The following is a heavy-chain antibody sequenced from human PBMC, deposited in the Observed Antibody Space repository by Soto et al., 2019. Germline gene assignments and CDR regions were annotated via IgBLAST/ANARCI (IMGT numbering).Heavy chain of an antibody. Sequence: TSETLSLTCAVSGGSISSGGYSWSWIRQPPGKGLEWIGYIYHSGSTYYNPSLKSRVTISVDRSKNQFSLKLSSVTAADTAVYYCARAGYYYDSSGYEYYFDYWGQGTLVTVSS. V-gene: IGHV4-30-2*01. D-gene: IGHD3-22*01. J-gene: IGHJ4*02. CDR1: GGSISSGGYS. CDR2: IYHSGST. CDR3: ARAGYYYDSSGYEYYFDY.